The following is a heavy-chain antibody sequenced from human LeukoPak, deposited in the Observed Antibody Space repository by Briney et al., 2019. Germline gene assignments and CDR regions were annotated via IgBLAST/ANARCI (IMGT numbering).Heavy chain of an antibody. Sequence: GGSLRLSCVAAGFTFSSYEFNWVRQAPGKGLEWVSYIYSTGSGIYYADSVKGRFTVSRDNAKNSLSLQMNSLRGEDTGVYYCAREEVNCGGDCLDYWGQGSQVTVSS. CDR2: IYSTGSGI. CDR3: AREEVNCGGDCLDY. J-gene: IGHJ4*02. V-gene: IGHV3-48*03. D-gene: IGHD2-21*02. CDR1: GFTFSSYE.